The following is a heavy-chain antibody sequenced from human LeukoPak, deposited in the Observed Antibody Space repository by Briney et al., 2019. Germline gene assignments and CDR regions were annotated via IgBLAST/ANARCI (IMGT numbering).Heavy chain of an antibody. Sequence: GASVKVSCKSSGYTFTGYYIHWVRQAPGQGLEWMGGIIPIFGTANYAQKFQGRVTITTDESTSTAYMELSSLRSEDTAVYYCASISAVTTSNDYWGQGTLVTVSS. D-gene: IGHD4-11*01. J-gene: IGHJ4*02. V-gene: IGHV1-69*05. CDR3: ASISAVTTSNDY. CDR1: GYTFTGYY. CDR2: IIPIFGTA.